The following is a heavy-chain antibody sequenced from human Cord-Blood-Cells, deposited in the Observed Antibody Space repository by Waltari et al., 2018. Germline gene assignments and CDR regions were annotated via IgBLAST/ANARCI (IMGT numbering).Heavy chain of an antibody. V-gene: IGHV1-69*01. D-gene: IGHD3-22*01. CDR3: ARDTPLYYDSSGYDY. CDR1: GGTFSRYA. Sequence: QVQLVQSGAEVKKPGSSVKVSCKASGGTFSRYASSWVRQPPGQGLEWMGGIIPIFGTANYAQKFQGRVTITADESTSTAYMELSSLRSEDTAVYYCARDTPLYYDSSGYDYWGQGTLVTVSS. J-gene: IGHJ4*02. CDR2: IIPIFGTA.